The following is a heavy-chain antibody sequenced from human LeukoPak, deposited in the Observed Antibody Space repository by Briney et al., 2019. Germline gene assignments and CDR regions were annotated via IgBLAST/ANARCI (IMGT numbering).Heavy chain of an antibody. V-gene: IGHV3-23*01. Sequence: QPGGSLRLSCAASGFTFSSYVMNWVRQAPGKGLEWVSVISGGGGSTYYADSVKGRFTISRDNSKNTLFLQMNSLRAEDTAVYYCAKGGYCSSTGCYVGWFDPWGQGTLVTVSS. CDR1: GFTFSSYV. CDR2: ISGGGGST. D-gene: IGHD2-2*01. J-gene: IGHJ5*02. CDR3: AKGGYCSSTGCYVGWFDP.